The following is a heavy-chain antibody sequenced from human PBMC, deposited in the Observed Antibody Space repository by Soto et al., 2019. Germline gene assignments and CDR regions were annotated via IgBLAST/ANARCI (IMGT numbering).Heavy chain of an antibody. J-gene: IGHJ4*02. D-gene: IGHD3-22*01. CDR2: IYYSGST. CDR3: ARVSSSSYYYDSSGYYKFVDY. Sequence: SETLSLTCTVSGGSISSGGYYWSWIRQHPGKGLEWIGYIYYSGSTYYNPSLKSRVTISVDTSKNQFSLKLSSVTATDTAMYYCARVSSSSYYYDSSGYYKFVDYWGQGTLVTVSS. CDR1: GGSISSGGYY. V-gene: IGHV4-31*03.